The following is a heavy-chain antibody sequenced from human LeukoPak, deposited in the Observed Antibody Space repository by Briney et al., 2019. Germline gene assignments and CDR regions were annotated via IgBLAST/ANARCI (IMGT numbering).Heavy chain of an antibody. CDR1: GFTFSSYE. D-gene: IGHD3-22*01. V-gene: IGHV3-48*03. J-gene: IGHJ4*02. CDR3: ARGLTSYYDSSGYW. CDR2: ISGLGTTI. Sequence: GGSLRLSCAASGFTFSSYEMNWVRQAPGKGLEWVSYISGLGTTIYYADSVKGRFAISRDNAKNSLYLQMNSLRAEDTAVYYCARGLTSYYDSSGYWGGQGTLVTVSS.